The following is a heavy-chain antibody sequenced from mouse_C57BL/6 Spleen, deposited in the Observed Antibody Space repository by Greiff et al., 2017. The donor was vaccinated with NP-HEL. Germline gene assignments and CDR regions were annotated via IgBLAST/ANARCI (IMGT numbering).Heavy chain of an antibody. CDR3: ARRGYYGSPYWYFDV. V-gene: IGHV1-69*01. J-gene: IGHJ1*03. D-gene: IGHD1-1*01. Sequence: QVQLKQPGAELVMPGASVKLSCKASGYTFTSYWMHWVKQRPGQGLEWIGEIDPSDSYTNYNQKLKGKSTLTVDKSSSTAYMQLSSLTSEDSAVYYCARRGYYGSPYWYFDVWGTGTTVTVSS. CDR2: IDPSDSYT. CDR1: GYTFTSYW.